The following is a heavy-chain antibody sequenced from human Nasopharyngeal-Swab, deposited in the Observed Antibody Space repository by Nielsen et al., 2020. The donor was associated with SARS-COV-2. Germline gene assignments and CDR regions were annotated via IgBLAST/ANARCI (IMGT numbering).Heavy chain of an antibody. J-gene: IGHJ6*02. CDR3: ARVAAAGDYYYYGMDV. D-gene: IGHD6-13*01. Sequence: GESLKISCAASGFTVRSNYMSWVRQAPGKGLEWVSVIYSGGSTYYADSVKGRFTISRDNSKNTLYLQMNSLRAEDTAVYYCARVAAAGDYYYYGMDVWGQGTTVTVSS. CDR1: GFTVRSNY. V-gene: IGHV3-66*01. CDR2: IYSGGST.